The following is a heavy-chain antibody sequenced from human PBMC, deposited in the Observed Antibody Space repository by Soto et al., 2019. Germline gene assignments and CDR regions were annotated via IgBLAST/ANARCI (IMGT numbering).Heavy chain of an antibody. CDR1: GFTFSNFW. V-gene: IGHV3-7*01. J-gene: IGHJ4*02. CDR3: AKTNWGTVDY. CDR2: LNQDGSDK. D-gene: IGHD7-27*01. Sequence: EVQLVESGGGLVQPGGSLRLSCAASGFTFSNFWMTWVRQAPGKGLEWVANLNQDGSDKYYVDSLKGRFTISRDNAKNLLYLQINSLRAEDTAVYFCAKTNWGTVDYWGQGTLVTVSS.